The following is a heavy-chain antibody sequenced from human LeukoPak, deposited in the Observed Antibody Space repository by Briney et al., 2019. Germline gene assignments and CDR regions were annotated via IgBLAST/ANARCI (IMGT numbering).Heavy chain of an antibody. D-gene: IGHD3-10*01. Sequence: QPGGSLRLSCAASGFTFSSYAMHWVRQAPGKGLEWVAVISYDGSNKYYADSVKGRFTISGDNSKNTLYLQMNSLRAEDTAVYYCARDGGRSRYYGSGTNYCDYWGQGTLVTVSS. CDR2: ISYDGSNK. CDR3: ARDGGRSRYYGSGTNYCDY. CDR1: GFTFSSYA. J-gene: IGHJ4*02. V-gene: IGHV3-30*04.